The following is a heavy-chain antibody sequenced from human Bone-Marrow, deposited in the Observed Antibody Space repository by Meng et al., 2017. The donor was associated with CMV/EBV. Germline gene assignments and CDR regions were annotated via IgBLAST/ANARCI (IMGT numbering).Heavy chain of an antibody. CDR2: IRSKVNGGTT. Sequence: GESLKISCTASGFTFGDYAMSWVRQAPGKGLEWVGFIRSKVNGGTTEYAASVKGRFTITRDDSKTIAYLQMNSLKSEDTAVYYCTRVYIAAYGVAFDYWSQGALVTVSS. J-gene: IGHJ4*02. V-gene: IGHV3-49*04. CDR3: TRVYIAAYGVAFDY. D-gene: IGHD6-13*01. CDR1: GFTFGDYA.